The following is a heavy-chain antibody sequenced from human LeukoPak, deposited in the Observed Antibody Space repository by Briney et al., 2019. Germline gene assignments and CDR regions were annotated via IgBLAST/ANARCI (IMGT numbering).Heavy chain of an antibody. Sequence: ASVKVSCKASGYTFTAYTIHWVRQAPGQRLEWMGWINAGNGNTKYSQKFQGRVTITRDTSASTAYMELSSLRSEDTAVYYCARDRTVGATKIDYWGQGTLVTVSS. J-gene: IGHJ4*02. CDR1: GYTFTAYT. D-gene: IGHD1-26*01. CDR3: ARDRTVGATKIDY. CDR2: INAGNGNT. V-gene: IGHV1-3*01.